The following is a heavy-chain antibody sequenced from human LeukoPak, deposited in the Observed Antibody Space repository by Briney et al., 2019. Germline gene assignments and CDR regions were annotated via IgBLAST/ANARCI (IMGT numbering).Heavy chain of an antibody. D-gene: IGHD2-8*01. CDR1: GFTFSSYA. CDR3: AKDTGMVYAQYYFDY. Sequence: GGSLRLSCAASGFTFSSYAMSWVRQAPGKGLEWVSAISGSGGSTYYADSVKGRFTISRDNSKNTLYLQMNSLRAEDTAVHYCAKDTGMVYAQYYFDYWGQGTLVTVSS. J-gene: IGHJ4*02. V-gene: IGHV3-23*01. CDR2: ISGSGGST.